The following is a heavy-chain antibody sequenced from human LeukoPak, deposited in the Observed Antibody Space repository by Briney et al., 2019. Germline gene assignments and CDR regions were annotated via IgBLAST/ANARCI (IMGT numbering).Heavy chain of an antibody. Sequence: GGSLRLSCAASGFTFSSYSMNWVRQAPGKGLEWVSSISSSSSYIYYADSVKGRFTISRDNAKNSLYLQMNSLRAEDTAVYYCARGASLYSSGWYYAYWGQGTLVTVSS. V-gene: IGHV3-21*01. CDR1: GFTFSSYS. CDR3: ARGASLYSSGWYYAY. D-gene: IGHD6-19*01. CDR2: ISSSSSYI. J-gene: IGHJ4*02.